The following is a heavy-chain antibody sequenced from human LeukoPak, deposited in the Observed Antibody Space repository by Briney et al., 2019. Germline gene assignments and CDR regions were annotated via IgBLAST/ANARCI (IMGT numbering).Heavy chain of an antibody. J-gene: IGHJ5*02. CDR1: GFTVSSNY. CDR3: ARAGDYYGSGSYFPPAFRFDP. Sequence: PGGSLRLSCAASGFTVSSNYMSWVRQAPGKGLEWVSVIYSGGSTYYADSVKGRFTISRDNSKNTLYLQMNSLRAEDTAVYYCARAGDYYGSGSYFPPAFRFDPWGQGTLVTVSS. D-gene: IGHD3-10*01. CDR2: IYSGGST. V-gene: IGHV3-66*01.